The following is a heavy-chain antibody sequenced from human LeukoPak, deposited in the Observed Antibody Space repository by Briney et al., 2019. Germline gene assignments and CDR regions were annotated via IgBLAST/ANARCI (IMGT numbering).Heavy chain of an antibody. CDR3: ARDGFSAYSYGFPFDY. CDR2: INPNSGGT. Sequence: ASVKVSCKASGYTFTDYYIHWVRQAPGQGLEWMGWINPNSGGTNYAQKFQGRVTMTRDTSISTAYMELSRLRSDDTAVYYCARDGFSAYSYGFPFDYWGQGTLVTVSS. CDR1: GYTFTDYY. J-gene: IGHJ4*02. D-gene: IGHD5-18*01. V-gene: IGHV1-2*02.